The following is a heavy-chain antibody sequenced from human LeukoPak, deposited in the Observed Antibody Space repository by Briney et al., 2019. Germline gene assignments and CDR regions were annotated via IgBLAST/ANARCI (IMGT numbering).Heavy chain of an antibody. CDR2: INHSGST. CDR1: GGSFSGYY. Sequence: PSETLSLTCAVYGGSFSGYYWSWIRQPPGKGLEWIGEINHSGSTNYNPSLKSRVTISVDTSKNQFSPKLSSVTAADTAVYYCARVVGRDYDFWSGYYSYYYYMDVWGKGTTVTVSS. CDR3: ARVVGRDYDFWSGYYSYYYYMDV. J-gene: IGHJ6*03. V-gene: IGHV4-34*01. D-gene: IGHD3-3*01.